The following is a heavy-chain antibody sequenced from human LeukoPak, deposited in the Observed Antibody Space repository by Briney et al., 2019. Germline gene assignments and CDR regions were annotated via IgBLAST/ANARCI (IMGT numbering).Heavy chain of an antibody. CDR3: AKDTAPLGATKEFDH. Sequence: GGSLRLSCAASGFTFSSYSMNWVRQAPGKGLEWVSSISSSSSYIYYADSVKGRFTISRDNAKNSLYLQMNSLRVDDTAVYYCAKDTAPLGATKEFDHWGQGTLVTVSS. J-gene: IGHJ4*02. CDR1: GFTFSSYS. CDR2: ISSSSSYI. D-gene: IGHD1-26*01. V-gene: IGHV3-21*04.